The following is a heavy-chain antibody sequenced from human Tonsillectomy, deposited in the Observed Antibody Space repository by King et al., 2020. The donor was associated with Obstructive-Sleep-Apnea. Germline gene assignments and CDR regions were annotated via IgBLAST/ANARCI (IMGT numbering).Heavy chain of an antibody. D-gene: IGHD3-9*01. CDR1: GFTFSGSA. V-gene: IGHV3-73*01. CDR2: IRSKANSYAT. J-gene: IGHJ5*02. Sequence: VQLVESGGGLVQPGGSLKLSCAASGFTFSGSAMHWVRQASGKGLEWVGRIRSKANSYATVYAASVKGRFTISRDDSKNTAYLQMNSLKLEDTAVYYSTRPYYDILTGRRGFDPWGQGTLVTVSS. CDR3: TRPYYDILTGRRGFDP.